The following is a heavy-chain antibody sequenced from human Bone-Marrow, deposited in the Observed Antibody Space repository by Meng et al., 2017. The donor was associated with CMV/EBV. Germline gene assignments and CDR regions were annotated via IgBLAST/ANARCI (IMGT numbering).Heavy chain of an antibody. V-gene: IGHV3-7*01. J-gene: IGHJ6*02. Sequence: GESLKISCVASGFTFTRHWMIWVRQPPGKGLEWVANIKEDGSTKFYVDSVKGRFTISRDNSKNTLYLQMNSLRAEDTAVYYCARRGPRRDYYYYGMDVWSQGTTVTVSS. CDR3: ARRGPRRDYYYYGMDV. D-gene: IGHD3/OR15-3a*01. CDR2: IKEDGSTK. CDR1: GFTFTRHW.